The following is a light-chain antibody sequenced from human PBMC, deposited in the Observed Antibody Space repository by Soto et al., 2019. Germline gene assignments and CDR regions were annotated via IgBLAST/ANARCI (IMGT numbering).Light chain of an antibody. CDR2: AAS. J-gene: IGKJ2*01. Sequence: DIQMTQSPSAMSASVGDRVTISCRASQGVSDFLAWFQQKPGTAPKRLIYAASGLESGVPSRFSGWGSGTEFTLTISGLQPEDFATYYCLQHKTYPYTFGQGTKLELK. V-gene: IGKV1-17*03. CDR1: QGVSDF. CDR3: LQHKTYPYT.